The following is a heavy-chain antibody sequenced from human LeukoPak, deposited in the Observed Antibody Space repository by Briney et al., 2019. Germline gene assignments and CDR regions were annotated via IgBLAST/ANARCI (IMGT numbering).Heavy chain of an antibody. V-gene: IGHV1-46*01. CDR3: ARGNGGCYGSGTEARYYYYGMDV. CDR2: INPSGGST. D-gene: IGHD3-10*01. Sequence: ASVKVSCKASGYTFTSYYMHWVRQAPGQGLEWMGIINPSGGSTSYAQKFQGRVTMTRDTSTSTVYMELSSLRSEDTAVYYCARGNGGCYGSGTEARYYYYGMDVWGQGTTVTVSS. CDR1: GYTFTSYY. J-gene: IGHJ6*02.